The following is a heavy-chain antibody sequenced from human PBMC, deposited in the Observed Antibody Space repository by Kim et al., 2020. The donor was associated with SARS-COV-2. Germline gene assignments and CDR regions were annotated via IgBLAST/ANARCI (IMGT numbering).Heavy chain of an antibody. CDR3: ARDGTDTAMGGY. Sequence: GGSLRLSCAASGFTFSSYSMNWVRQAPGKGLEWVSSISSSSSYIYYADSVKGRFTISRDNAKNSLYLQMNSLRAEDTAVYYCARDGTDTAMGGYWGQGTLVTVSS. V-gene: IGHV3-21*01. CDR1: GFTFSSYS. D-gene: IGHD5-18*01. J-gene: IGHJ4*02. CDR2: ISSSSSYI.